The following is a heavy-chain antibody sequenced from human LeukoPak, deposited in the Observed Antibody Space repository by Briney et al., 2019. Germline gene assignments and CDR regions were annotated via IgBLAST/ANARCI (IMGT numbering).Heavy chain of an antibody. CDR3: ARDDRYYDFWSGSAFDI. CDR1: GYTFTCYG. CDR2: ISAYNGNT. V-gene: IGHV1-18*01. Sequence: ASVKVSCKASGYTFTCYGISWVRQAPGQGLEWMGWISAYNGNTNYAQKLQGRVTMTTDTSTSTAYMELRSLRSDDTAVYYCARDDRYYDFWSGSAFDIWGQETMVTVSS. J-gene: IGHJ3*02. D-gene: IGHD3-3*01.